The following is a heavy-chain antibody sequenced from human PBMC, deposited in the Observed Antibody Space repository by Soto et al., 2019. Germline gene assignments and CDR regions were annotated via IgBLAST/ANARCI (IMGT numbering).Heavy chain of an antibody. V-gene: IGHV5-10-1*01. CDR3: ARGPGYCSSTSCQLGYGMDV. J-gene: IGHJ6*02. CDR1: GYSFTSYW. CDR2: IDPSDSYT. D-gene: IGHD2-2*01. Sequence: GESLKISCKGSGYSFTSYWISWVRQMPGKGLEWMGRIDPSDSYTNYSPSFQGHVTISADKSISTAYLQWSSLKASDTAMYYCARGPGYCSSTSCQLGYGMDVWGQGTTVTVSS.